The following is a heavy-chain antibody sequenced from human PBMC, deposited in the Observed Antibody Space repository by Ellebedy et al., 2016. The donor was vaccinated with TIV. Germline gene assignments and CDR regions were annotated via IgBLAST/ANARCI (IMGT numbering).Heavy chain of an antibody. V-gene: IGHV4-31*03. CDR3: ARGMKDSSGYFYWYFDL. J-gene: IGHJ2*01. Sequence: MPSETLSLTCTVSGGSISSGDYYWSWIRQHPGKGLEWIGYIYYSGSAYYNPSLKSRVTISLDTSKNQFSLKLSSVTAAETAVYYCARGMKDSSGYFYWYFDLWGRGTLVTVSS. D-gene: IGHD3-22*01. CDR2: IYYSGSA. CDR1: GGSISSGDYY.